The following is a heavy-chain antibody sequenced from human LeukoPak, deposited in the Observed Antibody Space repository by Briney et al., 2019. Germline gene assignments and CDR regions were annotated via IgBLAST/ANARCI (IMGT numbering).Heavy chain of an antibody. CDR3: ARGHIDIVVVPALRFDP. CDR2: INHSGST. CDR1: GGSFSGYY. J-gene: IGHJ5*02. V-gene: IGHV4-34*01. D-gene: IGHD2-2*01. Sequence: SETLSLTCAVYGGSFSGYYWGWIRQPPGKGLEWIGEINHSGSTNYNPSLKSRVTISVDTSKNQFSLKLSSVTAADTAVYYCARGHIDIVVVPALRFDPWGQGTLVTVSS.